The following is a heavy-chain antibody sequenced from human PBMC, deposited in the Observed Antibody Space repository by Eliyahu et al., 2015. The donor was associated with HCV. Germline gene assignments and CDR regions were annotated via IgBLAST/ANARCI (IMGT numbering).Heavy chain of an antibody. CDR3: ASRGGGWSFDY. CDR1: GFTFSNYA. D-gene: IGHD6-19*01. CDR2: ISGGGDTT. Sequence: EVQLLESGGGLVQPGGSLRLSCAASGFTFSNYAMNWVRQAPGKGLEWVSAISGGGDTTYYADSVKGRFTISRDNSKNTLYLQMNSLRAEETAVYYCASRGGGWSFDYWGQGTLVTVSS. J-gene: IGHJ4*02. V-gene: IGHV3-23*01.